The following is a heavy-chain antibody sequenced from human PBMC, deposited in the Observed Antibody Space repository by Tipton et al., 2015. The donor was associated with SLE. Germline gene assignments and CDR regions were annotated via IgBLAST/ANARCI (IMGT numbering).Heavy chain of an antibody. D-gene: IGHD3-10*01. Sequence: TLSLTCAVSGGSISSRDYHWGWIRQPPGKGLEWIGYIYYSGSTNYNPSLKSRVTISVDTSKNQFSLKLSSVTAADTAVYYCAKEVFGYFQHWGQGTLVTVSS. CDR3: AKEVFGYFQH. J-gene: IGHJ1*01. V-gene: IGHV4-61*08. CDR2: IYYSGST. CDR1: GGSISSRDYH.